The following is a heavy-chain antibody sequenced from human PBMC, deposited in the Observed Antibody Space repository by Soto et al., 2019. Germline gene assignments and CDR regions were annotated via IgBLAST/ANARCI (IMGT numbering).Heavy chain of an antibody. CDR1: GFTFGSYA. V-gene: IGHV3-23*01. J-gene: IGHJ6*02. CDR3: AKGGSIAARLPYYYYGMDV. D-gene: IGHD6-6*01. Sequence: PGGSLRLSCAASGFTFGSYAMSWVRQAPGKGLEWVSAISGSGGSTYYADSVKGRFTISRDNSKNTLYLQMNSLRAEDTAVYYCAKGGSIAARLPYYYYGMDVWGQGTTVTVSS. CDR2: ISGSGGST.